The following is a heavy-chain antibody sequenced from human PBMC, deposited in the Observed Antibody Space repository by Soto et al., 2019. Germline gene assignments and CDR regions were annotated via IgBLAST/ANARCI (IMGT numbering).Heavy chain of an antibody. J-gene: IGHJ5*01. CDR3: AGALGILAGYYRP. Sequence: PSETLSLTCAVYGGSFSGYYWSWIRQPPGKGLEWIGEINHSGSTNYNPSLKSRVTISVDTSKNQFSLKLHSVTAADTAVYYCAGALGILAGYYRPWGQGTLVTVSS. CDR1: GGSFSGYY. CDR2: INHSGST. D-gene: IGHD3-9*01. V-gene: IGHV4-34*01.